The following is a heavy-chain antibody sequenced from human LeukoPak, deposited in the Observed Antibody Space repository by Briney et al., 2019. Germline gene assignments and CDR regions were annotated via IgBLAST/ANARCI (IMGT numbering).Heavy chain of an antibody. CDR2: INPNSGGT. CDR3: ASGITLHSRFDY. J-gene: IGHJ4*02. CDR1: GYTLTELS. D-gene: IGHD3-22*01. V-gene: IGHV1-2*02. Sequence: ASVKVSCKVSGYTLTELSMHWVRQAPGQGLEWMGWINPNSGGTNYAQKFQGRVTMTRDTSISTAYMELSRLRSDDTAVYYCASGITLHSRFDYWGQGTLVTVSS.